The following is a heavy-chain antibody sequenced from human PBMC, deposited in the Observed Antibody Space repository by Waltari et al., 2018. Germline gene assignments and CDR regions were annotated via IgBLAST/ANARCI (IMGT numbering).Heavy chain of an antibody. J-gene: IGHJ4*02. V-gene: IGHV4-34*01. CDR1: GGSFSDYY. D-gene: IGHD6-13*01. CDR2: INQSGST. Sequence: QVQLQQWGAGLVKPSETLSPTCAVYGGSFSDYYWSWPRQPPGKGLEWIGEINQSGSTKYNPSLKSRVTISVDRSKNQFSLNLRSVTAADTAVYYCASSSDAGDYWGQGTLVTVSS. CDR3: ASSSDAGDY.